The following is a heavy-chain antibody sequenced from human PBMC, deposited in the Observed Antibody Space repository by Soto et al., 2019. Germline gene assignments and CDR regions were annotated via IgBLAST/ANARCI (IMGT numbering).Heavy chain of an antibody. D-gene: IGHD3-10*01. CDR2: IYYSGST. CDR3: ARDNTMVGGVWFDP. J-gene: IGHJ5*02. CDR1: GGSVSSGSYY. Sequence: PSETLSLTCTVSGGSVSSGSYYWSWIRQPPGKGLEWIGYIYYSGSTNYNPSLKSRVTISVDTSKNQFSLKLSSVTAADTAVYYCARDNTMVGGVWFDPWGQGTLVTVSS. V-gene: IGHV4-61*01.